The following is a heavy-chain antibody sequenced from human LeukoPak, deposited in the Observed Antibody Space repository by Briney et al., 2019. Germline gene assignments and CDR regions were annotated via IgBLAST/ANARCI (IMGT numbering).Heavy chain of an antibody. D-gene: IGHD2-2*01. V-gene: IGHV3-23*01. CDR3: AKPHCSSTSCYVFGYYFDY. CDR2: ISGSGGST. CDR1: GFTFSSYD. Sequence: AGGSLRLSCAASGFTFSSYDMSWVRQAPGKGLEWVSAISGSGGSTYYADSVKGRFTISRDNSKNTLYLQMNSLRAEDTAVYYCAKPHCSSTSCYVFGYYFDYWGQGTLVTVSS. J-gene: IGHJ4*02.